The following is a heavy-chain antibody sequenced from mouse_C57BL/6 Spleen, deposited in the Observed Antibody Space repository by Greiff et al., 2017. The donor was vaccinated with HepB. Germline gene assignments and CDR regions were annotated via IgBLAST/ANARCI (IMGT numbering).Heavy chain of an antibody. J-gene: IGHJ1*03. CDR2: IRNKANGYTT. D-gene: IGHD1-1*01. CDR3: ARYKGYGSSYEYFDV. V-gene: IGHV7-3*01. CDR1: GFTFTDYY. Sequence: VQLKESGGGLVQPGGSLSLSCAASGFTFTDYYMSWVRQPPGKALEWLGFIRNKANGYTTEYSASVKGRFTISRDNSQSILYLQMNALRAEDSATYYCARYKGYGSSYEYFDVWGTGTTVTVSS.